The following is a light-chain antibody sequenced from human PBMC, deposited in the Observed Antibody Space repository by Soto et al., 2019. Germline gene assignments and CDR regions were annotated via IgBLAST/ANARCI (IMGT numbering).Light chain of an antibody. CDR1: KRVSSSF. J-gene: IGKJ1*01. V-gene: IGKV3-20*01. CDR3: QQYGSSPWT. Sequence: SLSVVAVSLSQGERATLSCRASKRVSSSFLAWYQQKPGQAPRLLIYGASSRATGIPDRFSGSGSGTDFTLTISSLEPEDFAVYYCQQYGSSPWTFGQGTKVDIK. CDR2: GAS.